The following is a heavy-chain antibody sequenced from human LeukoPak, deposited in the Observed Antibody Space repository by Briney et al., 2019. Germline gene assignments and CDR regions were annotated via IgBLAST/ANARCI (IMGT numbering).Heavy chain of an antibody. Sequence: PRGSLRLSCAASGLTFSSYEMNWVRQAPGKGLGWVSYISSSGSTIYYADSLKGPFTISRDNAKNSLYLQMNSLRAEDTAVYYCAREVPSGWFGEPKPYFDYWGQGTLVTVSS. J-gene: IGHJ4*02. V-gene: IGHV3-48*03. CDR1: GLTFSSYE. CDR3: AREVPSGWFGEPKPYFDY. CDR2: ISSSGSTI. D-gene: IGHD3-10*01.